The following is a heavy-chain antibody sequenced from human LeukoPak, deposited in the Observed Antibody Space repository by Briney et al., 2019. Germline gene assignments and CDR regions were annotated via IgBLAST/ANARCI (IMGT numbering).Heavy chain of an antibody. CDR2: ISSSSSYI. D-gene: IGHD1-14*01. Sequence: GGSLRLSCAASGFTFSSYWMSWVRQAPGKGLEWVSSISSSSSYIYYADSVKGRFTISRDNAKNSLYLQMNSLRAEDTAVYYCARKANFGYAFDIWGQGTMVTVSS. J-gene: IGHJ3*02. CDR1: GFTFSSYW. CDR3: ARKANFGYAFDI. V-gene: IGHV3-21*01.